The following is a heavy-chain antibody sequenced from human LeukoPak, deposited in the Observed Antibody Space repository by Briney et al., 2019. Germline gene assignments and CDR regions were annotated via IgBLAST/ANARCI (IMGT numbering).Heavy chain of an antibody. CDR1: GGSISRSNYY. V-gene: IGHV4-39*01. Sequence: SETLSLTCTVSGGSISRSNYYWGWIRQPPGKGQEWIGSINYSGSTYYNPSLKSRVTISVDTSKNQFSLKLSSVTAADTAVYYCARQTTSTNFEYWGQGTLVTVSS. D-gene: IGHD1-1*01. CDR3: ARQTTSTNFEY. J-gene: IGHJ4*02. CDR2: INYSGST.